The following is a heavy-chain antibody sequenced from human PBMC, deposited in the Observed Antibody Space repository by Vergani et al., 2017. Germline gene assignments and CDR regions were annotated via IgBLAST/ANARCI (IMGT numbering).Heavy chain of an antibody. CDR2: IMPDGSAT. J-gene: IGHJ3*01. V-gene: IGHV3-7*01. CDR3: AKSGVVGGFEA. Sequence: EVLLVESGGGLVQPGESLRLSCTASGFTFSDFWMTWVRQVPGKGLEWVANIMPDGSATMYADSLRGRFSISRDNAKNSLHLHMSSLGVEDTAVYFCAKSGVVGGFEAWGQGTMVTVSS. D-gene: IGHD4-23*01. CDR1: GFTFSDFW.